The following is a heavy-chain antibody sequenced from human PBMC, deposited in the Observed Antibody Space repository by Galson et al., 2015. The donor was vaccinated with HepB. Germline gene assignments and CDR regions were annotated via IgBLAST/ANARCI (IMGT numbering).Heavy chain of an antibody. V-gene: IGHV1-46*01. CDR2: INPSGGST. CDR3: ARTRAMWLSNHDDY. CDR1: GYTFTRYG. Sequence: SVKVSCKASGYTFTRYGISWVRQAPGQGLEWMGIINPSGGSTSYAQKFQGRVTMTRDASTSTVYMELRSLGSEDTAVYYCARTRAMWLSNHDDYWGQGTLVTVSS. J-gene: IGHJ4*02. D-gene: IGHD3-22*01.